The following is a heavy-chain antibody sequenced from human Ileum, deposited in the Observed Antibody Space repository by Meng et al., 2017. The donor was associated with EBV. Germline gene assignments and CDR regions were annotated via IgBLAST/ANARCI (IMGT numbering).Heavy chain of an antibody. CDR3: ASNGAFSLDH. D-gene: IGHD2-8*01. CDR1: GDSISNEHW. Sequence: QVRLQEAGPGLVGPSGTLSLTCSVSGDSISNEHWWSWVRQSPGKGLEWIGEIHHTRGPNYNPSLKSRVIISVDKSNNHFSLRLSAVTAADTAVYYCASNGAFSLDHWGQGTLVTVS. J-gene: IGHJ4*02. CDR2: IHHTRGP. V-gene: IGHV4-4*02.